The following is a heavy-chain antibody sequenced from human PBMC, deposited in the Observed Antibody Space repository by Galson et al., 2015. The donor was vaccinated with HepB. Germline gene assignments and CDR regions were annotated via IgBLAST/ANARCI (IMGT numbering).Heavy chain of an antibody. CDR3: ARVPHGDYGMDA. J-gene: IGHJ6*02. Sequence: SLRLSCAASGFTFSSYWMHWVRQAPGKGLVWVSRINSDGSSTSYADSVKGRFTISRDNAKNTLYLQMNSLRAEDTAVYYCARVPHGDYGMDAWGQGTTVTVSS. CDR2: INSDGSST. D-gene: IGHD4-17*01. V-gene: IGHV3-74*01. CDR1: GFTFSSYW.